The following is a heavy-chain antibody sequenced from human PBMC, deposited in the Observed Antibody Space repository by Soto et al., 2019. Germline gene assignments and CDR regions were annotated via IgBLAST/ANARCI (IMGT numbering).Heavy chain of an antibody. CDR1: GFSFSTYP. CDR2: INSASTTT. Sequence: DVQLVESGGGLVQPGGSLRLSCAASGFSFSTYPMHWVRQAPGKGLEWISYINSASTTTFHADFVNGRFTVSRDNAKSSVYLQLTSLRHEDTVVYYSTRDLSHWGQGTLVTVSS. CDR3: TRDLSH. V-gene: IGHV3-48*02. J-gene: IGHJ4*02.